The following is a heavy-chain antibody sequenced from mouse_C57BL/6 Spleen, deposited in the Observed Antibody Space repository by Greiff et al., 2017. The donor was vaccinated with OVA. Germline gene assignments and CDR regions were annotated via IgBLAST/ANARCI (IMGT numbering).Heavy chain of an antibody. V-gene: IGHV1-69*01. Sequence: VQLQQPGAELVMPGASVKLSCKASGYTFTSYWMHWVKQRPGQGLEWIGEIDPSDSYTNYNQKFKGKSTLTVDKSSSTAYMQLSSLTSEDSAVYYCARRADSLYWYFDVWGTGTTVTVSS. CDR1: GYTFTSYW. CDR2: IDPSDSYT. D-gene: IGHD6-2*01. CDR3: ARRADSLYWYFDV. J-gene: IGHJ1*03.